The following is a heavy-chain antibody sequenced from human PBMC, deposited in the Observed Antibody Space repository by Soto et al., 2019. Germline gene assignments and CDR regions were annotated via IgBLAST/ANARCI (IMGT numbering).Heavy chain of an antibody. V-gene: IGHV4-39*01. CDR2: IYYSGST. D-gene: IGHD3-3*01. J-gene: IGHJ4*02. CDR3: ARSEWREQVLGY. CDR1: GGANSSSSYY. Sequence: TLSPTGTVSGGANSSSSYYWGWIRQPPGKGLEWIGSIYYSGSTYYNPSLKSRVTISVDTSKNQFSLKLSSVTAADTAVYYCARSEWREQVLGYWGQGTLVTVSS.